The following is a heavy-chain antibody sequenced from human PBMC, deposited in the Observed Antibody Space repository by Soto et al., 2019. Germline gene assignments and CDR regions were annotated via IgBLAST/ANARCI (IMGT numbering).Heavy chain of an antibody. V-gene: IGHV3-30*03. CDR2: ISYDGSNK. CDR3: ASYYYDILTASTHPDYYMDV. D-gene: IGHD3-9*01. J-gene: IGHJ6*03. Sequence: PGGSLRLSCAASGFTFSSYCMHWVRQAPGKGLEWVAVISYDGSNKYYADSVKGRFTISRDNSKNTLYLQMNSLRAEDTAVYYCASYYYDILTASTHPDYYMDVWGKGTTVTVSS. CDR1: GFTFSSYC.